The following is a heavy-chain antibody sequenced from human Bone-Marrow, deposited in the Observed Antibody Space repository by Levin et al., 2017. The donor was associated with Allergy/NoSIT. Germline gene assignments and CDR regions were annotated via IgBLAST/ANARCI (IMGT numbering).Heavy chain of an antibody. Sequence: TSGGSLRLSCAVNGESFSGYFWTWIRQSPGGGLEWIGQINSNGITTYNPSLDRRVILSVDPTKKQFSVKLNYLTAADTAVYFCARGGEVPSQYYLDYWGQGTLVTVS. J-gene: IGHJ4*02. CDR2: INSNGIT. V-gene: IGHV4-34*01. CDR1: GESFSGYF. CDR3: ARGGEVPSQYYLDY. D-gene: IGHD1-1*01.